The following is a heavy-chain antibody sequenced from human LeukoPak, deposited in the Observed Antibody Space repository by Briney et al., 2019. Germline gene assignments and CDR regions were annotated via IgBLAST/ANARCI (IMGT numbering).Heavy chain of an antibody. CDR3: ARDPPNYYDSRRNYGY. CDR2: INSDGSST. D-gene: IGHD3-22*01. V-gene: IGHV3-74*01. J-gene: IGHJ4*02. Sequence: GGSLRLSCAASGLTFRTYPMSWVRQAPGKGLVWVSRINSDGSSTTYADSVKGRFTISRDNAKNTLYLQMNGLRAEDTAVYYCARDPPNYYDSRRNYGYWGQGTLVTVSS. CDR1: GLTFRTYP.